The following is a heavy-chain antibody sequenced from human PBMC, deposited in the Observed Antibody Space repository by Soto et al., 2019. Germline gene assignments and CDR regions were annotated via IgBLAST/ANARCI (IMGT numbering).Heavy chain of an antibody. V-gene: IGHV3-30-3*01. CDR1: GITFSNYI. J-gene: IGHJ4*02. CDR3: MGITATGDDITY. D-gene: IGHD7-27*01. Sequence: QVQLVESGGGVVQPGRSLRLSCAASGITFSNYIVHWVRQAPGKGLEWVALISDDGSNKYYADSVKGRFTISRDNSKNMVYLQMNSLRAEDTAVYYCMGITATGDDITYWGQGTLVTVSA. CDR2: ISDDGSNK.